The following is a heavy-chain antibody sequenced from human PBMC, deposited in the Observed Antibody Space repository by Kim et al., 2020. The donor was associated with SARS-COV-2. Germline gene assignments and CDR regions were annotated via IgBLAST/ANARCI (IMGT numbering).Heavy chain of an antibody. V-gene: IGHV4-4*02. CDR1: GGSISSSNW. Sequence: SETLSLTCAVSGGSISSSNWWSWVRQPPGKGLEWIGEIYHSGSTNYNPSLKSRVTISVDKSKNQFSLKLSSVTAADTAVYYCARVGRSWLRYFDNNWFDPWGQGTLVTVSS. CDR3: ARVGRSWLRYFDNNWFDP. D-gene: IGHD3-9*01. CDR2: IYHSGST. J-gene: IGHJ5*02.